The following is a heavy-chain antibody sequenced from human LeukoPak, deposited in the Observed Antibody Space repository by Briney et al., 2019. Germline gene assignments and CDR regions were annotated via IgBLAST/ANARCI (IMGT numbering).Heavy chain of an antibody. CDR3: ARGPYSYDSSGAFDI. D-gene: IGHD3-22*01. CDR2: ISSSGST. Sequence: PSETLSLTCAVSGASISGSGYYWGWIRQPAGKGLEWIGRISSSGSTNYNPSLKSRVTISVDTSKNQFSLKLSSVTAADTAVYFCARGPYSYDSSGAFDIWGQGTMVTVSS. CDR1: GASISGSGYY. V-gene: IGHV4-61*02. J-gene: IGHJ3*02.